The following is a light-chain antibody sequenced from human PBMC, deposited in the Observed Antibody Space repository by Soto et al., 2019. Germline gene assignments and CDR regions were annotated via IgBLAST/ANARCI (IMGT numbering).Light chain of an antibody. CDR2: SAS. J-gene: IGKJ4*01. Sequence: DIHLTQSPACLSASIGDKVTITCRASEGISSNLAWYQQKPGKPPNLLIYSASTLQSGVPSRFSGSGSGTEFTLTISSLQPEDFATYFCQQINCYPVTFGGGTKVDIQ. V-gene: IGKV1-9*01. CDR1: EGISSN. CDR3: QQINCYPVT.